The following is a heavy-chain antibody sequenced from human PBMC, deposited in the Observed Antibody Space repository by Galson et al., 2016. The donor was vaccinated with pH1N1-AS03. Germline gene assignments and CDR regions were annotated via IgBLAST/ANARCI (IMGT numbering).Heavy chain of an antibody. Sequence: SVKVSCKASGYSFSSFHIHWVRQAPGQGLEWMGLIDPSAGSTSFAPKFQGRVTMTRDTSTSTVYMELSSLRFEDTAVYYWARGPDYWSDRFYYFGMDVWGQGTTVTVSS. CDR3: ARGPDYWSDRFYYFGMDV. CDR2: IDPSAGST. V-gene: IGHV1-46*01. J-gene: IGHJ6*02. CDR1: GYSFSSFH. D-gene: IGHD1-1*01.